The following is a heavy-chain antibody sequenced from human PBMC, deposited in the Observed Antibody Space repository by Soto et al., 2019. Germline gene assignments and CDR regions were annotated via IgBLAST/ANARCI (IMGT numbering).Heavy chain of an antibody. D-gene: IGHD3-9*01. J-gene: IGHJ4*02. CDR1: GFTFSSYS. Sequence: PGGSLRLSCAASGFTFSSYSMNWVRQAPGKGLEWVSSISSSSSYIYYADSVKGRFTISRDNAKNPLYLQMNSLRAEDTAVYYCARVLDDQYWVFDYWGQGTLVTGSS. V-gene: IGHV3-21*01. CDR2: ISSSSSYI. CDR3: ARVLDDQYWVFDY.